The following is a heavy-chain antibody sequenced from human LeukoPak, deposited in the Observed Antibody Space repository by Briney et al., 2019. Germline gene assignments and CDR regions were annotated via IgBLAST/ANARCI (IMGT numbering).Heavy chain of an antibody. J-gene: IGHJ4*02. CDR1: GFTFDDYG. CDR2: INWNGGST. Sequence: GGSLRLSCAASGFTFDDYGMSWVRQAPGKGLEWVSGINWNGGSTGYADSVKGRFTISRDNAKNSLYLQMSSLRAEDTALYYCARGAASYYYGSGSFIDYWGQGTLVTVSS. V-gene: IGHV3-20*04. D-gene: IGHD3-10*01. CDR3: ARGAASYYYGSGSFIDY.